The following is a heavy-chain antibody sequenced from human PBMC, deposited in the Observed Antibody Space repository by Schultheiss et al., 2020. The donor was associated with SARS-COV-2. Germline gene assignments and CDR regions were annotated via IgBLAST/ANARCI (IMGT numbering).Heavy chain of an antibody. Sequence: GGSLRLSCVASGFIFSSNGMHWVRQAHYVDSVKGRFTISRDNAKNSLYLQMNSLRAEDTAVYYCARDKHRFTIFGVVSHFDYWGQGTLVTVSS. CDR3: ARDKHRFTIFGVVSHFDY. V-gene: IGHV3-21*01. CDR1: GFIFSSNG. J-gene: IGHJ4*02. D-gene: IGHD3-3*01.